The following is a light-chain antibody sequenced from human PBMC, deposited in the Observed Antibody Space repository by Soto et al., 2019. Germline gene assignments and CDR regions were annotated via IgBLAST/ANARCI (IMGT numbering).Light chain of an antibody. Sequence: QSVLTQPPSASGTPGQRVTISCSGSSSNIGSKTVHWYQQLPGTAPKLLIYTNNQRPSGVPDRFSGSKSGTSASLAISGLHSEDEADYHCAAWDDSLNGWVFGGGTQLTVL. CDR3: AAWDDSLNGWV. V-gene: IGLV1-44*01. J-gene: IGLJ7*01. CDR2: TNN. CDR1: SSNIGSKT.